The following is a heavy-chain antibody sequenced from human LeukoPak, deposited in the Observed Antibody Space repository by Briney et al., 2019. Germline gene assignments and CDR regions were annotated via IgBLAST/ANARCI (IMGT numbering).Heavy chain of an antibody. Sequence: GGSLRLSRAASGFTLSRYWMHWVRQAPGKGLVWVSRINHDGTSTNYADSVKGRFTISRDNAKNTLSLQMDSLRAEDTGVYFCARSTVLDVWGKGTTVTVSS. CDR2: INHDGTST. J-gene: IGHJ6*04. V-gene: IGHV3-74*01. D-gene: IGHD2-2*01. CDR1: GFTLSRYW. CDR3: ARSTVLDV.